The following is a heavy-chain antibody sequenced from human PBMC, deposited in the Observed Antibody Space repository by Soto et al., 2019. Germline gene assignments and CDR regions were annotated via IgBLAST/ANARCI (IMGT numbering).Heavy chain of an antibody. Sequence: QITLKESGPTLVRPTQTLTLTCTFSGFSLSTTGVGVGWIRQPPGKALEWLALIYWDDDKRYSPSLKCRLTITKYNSKNEVILTMTNMDPVDTATYYCARRLRDYGLGREGPNYFDPWGQGILVTVSS. V-gene: IGHV2-5*02. CDR3: ARRLRDYGLGREGPNYFDP. J-gene: IGHJ5*02. CDR2: IYWDDDK. D-gene: IGHD3-10*01. CDR1: GFSLSTTGVG.